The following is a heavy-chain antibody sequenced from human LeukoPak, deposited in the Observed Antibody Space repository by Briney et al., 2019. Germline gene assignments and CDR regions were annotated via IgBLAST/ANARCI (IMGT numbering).Heavy chain of an antibody. V-gene: IGHV1-2*02. Sequence: ASVKVSCKASGYTFTSYYMHWVRQAPGQGLEWMGWINPNSGGTKYAQKFQGRVTLTRDTSISTAYMELSRLRSDDTAVYYCARSRGPDYYGSGSYFDSYYYYMDVWGKGTTVTISS. J-gene: IGHJ6*03. CDR2: INPNSGGT. D-gene: IGHD3-10*01. CDR1: GYTFTSYY. CDR3: ARSRGPDYYGSGSYFDSYYYYMDV.